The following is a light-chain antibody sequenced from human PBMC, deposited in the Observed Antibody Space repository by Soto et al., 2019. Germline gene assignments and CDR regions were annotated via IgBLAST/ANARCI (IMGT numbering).Light chain of an antibody. J-gene: IGKJ2*01. CDR3: QHYGSSPGT. CDR2: GAS. CDR1: QSVSSNY. Sequence: EIVLTQSPGTLSLSPGERATLSCRASQSVSSNYLAWYQQKPGQAPRLLIYGASRRATGIPDRFSGSGSGKDFSLTISRLEPEDFAVYYCQHYGSSPGTFGQGTKLELQ. V-gene: IGKV3-20*01.